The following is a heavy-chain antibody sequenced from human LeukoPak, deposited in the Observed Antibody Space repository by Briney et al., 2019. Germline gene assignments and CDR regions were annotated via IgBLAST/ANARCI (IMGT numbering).Heavy chain of an antibody. CDR1: GFTFDDYA. CDR3: AKDTRRPYYGSGSFIGPYYYYGMDV. CDR2: ISWNSGSI. J-gene: IGHJ6*02. D-gene: IGHD3-10*01. Sequence: PGRSLRLSCAASGFTFDDYAMHWVRQAPGNGLEWVSGISWNSGSIGYADSGKGRFTISRDNAKNSLYLQMNSLRAEDTALYYCAKDTRRPYYGSGSFIGPYYYYGMDVWGQGTTVTVSS. V-gene: IGHV3-9*01.